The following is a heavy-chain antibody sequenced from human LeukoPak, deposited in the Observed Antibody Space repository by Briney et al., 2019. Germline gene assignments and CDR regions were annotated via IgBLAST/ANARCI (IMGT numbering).Heavy chain of an antibody. J-gene: IGHJ6*03. D-gene: IGHD2-2*01. CDR1: GLTFSSYG. CDR3: AQRYCSSTSCHLGPYYYYMDV. V-gene: IGHV3-23*01. CDR2: ISTTGGTT. Sequence: GGTLRLSCAASGLTFSSYGMSWVRQAPGRGLEWVSAISTTGGTTYYADSVRGRFTISRDNSRNTLYLQMNSLRAEDTAIYYCAQRYCSSTSCHLGPYYYYMDVWGKGTTVTISS.